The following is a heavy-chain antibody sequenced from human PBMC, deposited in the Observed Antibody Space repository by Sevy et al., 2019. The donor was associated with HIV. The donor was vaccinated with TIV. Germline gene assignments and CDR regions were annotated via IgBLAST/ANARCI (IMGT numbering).Heavy chain of an antibody. V-gene: IGHV3-33*01. D-gene: IGHD6-13*01. Sequence: GGSLRLSCAASGFTFSSYGMHWVRQAPGKGLEWVAVIWYDGSNKYYADSVKGRFTISRDNSKNTLYLQMNSLRAEDTAVYYCARDLVFCSSSYPPGNYWGQGTLVTVSS. CDR2: IWYDGSNK. J-gene: IGHJ4*02. CDR1: GFTFSSYG. CDR3: ARDLVFCSSSYPPGNY.